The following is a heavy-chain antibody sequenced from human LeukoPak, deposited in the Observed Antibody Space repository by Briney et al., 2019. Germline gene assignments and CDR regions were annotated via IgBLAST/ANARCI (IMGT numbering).Heavy chain of an antibody. D-gene: IGHD2-15*01. J-gene: IGHJ4*02. CDR3: ARPNLGYCSGGSCYLRY. CDR1: GFTLSSNH. CDR2: MYRCGST. V-gene: IGHV3-53*01. Sequence: PGGSLRLSCAASGFTLSSNHMSWVRQAPGKGLEWVSVMYRCGSTYYADAVKGRFTISRDNSKNTLYFEMNSLRAEDTALYYCARPNLGYCSGGSCYLRYWGQGTLVTVYS.